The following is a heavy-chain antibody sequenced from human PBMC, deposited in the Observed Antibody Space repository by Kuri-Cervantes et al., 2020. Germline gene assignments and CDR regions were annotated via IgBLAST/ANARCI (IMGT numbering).Heavy chain of an antibody. D-gene: IGHD3-3*01. J-gene: IGHJ6*03. CDR2: VSYDGSNK. CDR1: GFTFSSYA. Sequence: GEPLKISCAASGFTFSSYAMHWVRQAPGKGLEWVAVVSYDGSNKYYADSVKGRFTISRDNAKNSLYLQMNSLRAEDTAVYYCARDLFGYYYYYMDVWGKGTTVTVSS. V-gene: IGHV3-30*07. CDR3: ARDLFGYYYYYMDV.